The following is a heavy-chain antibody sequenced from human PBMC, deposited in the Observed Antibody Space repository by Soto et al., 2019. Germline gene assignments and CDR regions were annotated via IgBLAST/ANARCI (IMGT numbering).Heavy chain of an antibody. Sequence: QVQLEQSGPEVKKPGSSVKVSCKASGGTFRNSAISWVRQAPGQGLEWMGGIMPIFRTPDYAQKFQGRVTITADESASTAYMELTGLRSDDTAVYYCARDNDRPQLGGNYYSIVDVWGHGTTVTGSS. CDR2: IMPIFRTP. CDR3: ARDNDRPQLGGNYYSIVDV. D-gene: IGHD1-1*01. V-gene: IGHV1-69*12. CDR1: GGTFRNSA. J-gene: IGHJ6*02.